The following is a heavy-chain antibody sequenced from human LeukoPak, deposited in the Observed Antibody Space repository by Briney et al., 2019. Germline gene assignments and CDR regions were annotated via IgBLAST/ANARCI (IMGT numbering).Heavy chain of an antibody. D-gene: IGHD5-18*01. CDR3: ARVQLWSPMGAYYYYYYMDV. J-gene: IGHJ6*03. V-gene: IGHV1-8*03. CDR1: GYTFTSYD. Sequence: GASVKVSCKASGYTFTSYDINWVRQATGQGLEWMGWMTPNSGNTGYAQKFQGRVTITRNTSISTAYMELSSLRSEDTAVYYCARVQLWSPMGAYYYYYYMDVWGKGTTVTVSS. CDR2: MTPNSGNT.